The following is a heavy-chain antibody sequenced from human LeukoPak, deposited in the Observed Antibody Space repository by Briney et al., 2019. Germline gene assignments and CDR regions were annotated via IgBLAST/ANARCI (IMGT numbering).Heavy chain of an antibody. CDR3: XXGKGAPSXXPRFYXXDY. D-gene: IGHD3-16*01. CDR1: GGSFSGYY. Sequence: SETLSLXCAVYGGSFSGYYWSWIRQPPGKGLEWIGEINHSGSTNYNPSLKSRVTISVDTSKNQFSLKLSSVTAADTAVYYCXXGKGAPSXXPRFYXXDYWGQGXLVTVSS. CDR2: INHSGST. V-gene: IGHV4-34*01. J-gene: IGHJ4*02.